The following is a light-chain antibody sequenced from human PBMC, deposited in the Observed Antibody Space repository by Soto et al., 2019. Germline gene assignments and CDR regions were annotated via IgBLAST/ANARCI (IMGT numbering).Light chain of an antibody. CDR2: DAS. Sequence: DIQMTQSPSSLSASVGDRVTITCRASQSVSSYLNWYQQKPGKAPTVLIYDASALQSGVPARFSGSGYGTEFTLTIDSLQPEDFATYYCQQCFVAPRTFGQGTKVDIK. V-gene: IGKV1-39*01. CDR1: QSVSSY. CDR3: QQCFVAPRT. J-gene: IGKJ1*01.